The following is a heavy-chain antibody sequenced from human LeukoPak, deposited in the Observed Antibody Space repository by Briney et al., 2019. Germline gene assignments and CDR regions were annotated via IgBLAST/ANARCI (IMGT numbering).Heavy chain of an antibody. D-gene: IGHD1-26*01. Sequence: GGSLRLSCAASGFTFSSYSMNWVRQAPGKGLEWVSSISSSSSYIPSADSVRGRFTISSDNAKNSLFLQMNSLRAEDTAVYYCARDEWGDAFDIWGQGTMVTVFS. CDR3: ARDEWGDAFDI. CDR2: ISSSSSYI. J-gene: IGHJ3*02. CDR1: GFTFSSYS. V-gene: IGHV3-21*01.